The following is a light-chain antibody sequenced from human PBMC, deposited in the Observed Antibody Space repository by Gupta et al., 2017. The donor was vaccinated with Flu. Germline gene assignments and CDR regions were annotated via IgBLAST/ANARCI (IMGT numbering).Light chain of an antibody. V-gene: IGKV3-11*01. Sequence: GERATRSCRASQSVGTYLAWYQQKPGQAPRLLVYDASNRAAGIPARFSGRGSGTDFTLTISSLEPEDSAVYFCQQRDNWPLTFGGGTRVELE. CDR3: QQRDNWPLT. CDR2: DAS. CDR1: QSVGTY. J-gene: IGKJ4*01.